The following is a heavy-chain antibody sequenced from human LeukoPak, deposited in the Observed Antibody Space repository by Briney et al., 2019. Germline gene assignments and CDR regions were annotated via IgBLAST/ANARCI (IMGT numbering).Heavy chain of an antibody. CDR2: ISYDESDK. D-gene: IGHD6-13*01. V-gene: IGHV3-30*18. CDR3: AKDRSNTWSFDS. Sequence: GTSLRLSCAASGFLLTDYGMHWVRQAPGRGLEWLSLISYDESDKFYADSVRGRFTISRDTPRNTLYLQMYSLRVEDTAVYFCAKDRSNTWSFDSWGQGTLVTVSS. CDR1: GFLLTDYG. J-gene: IGHJ4*02.